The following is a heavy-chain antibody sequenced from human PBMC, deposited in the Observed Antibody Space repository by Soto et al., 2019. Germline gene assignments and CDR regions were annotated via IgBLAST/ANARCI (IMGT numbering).Heavy chain of an antibody. CDR1: GFTFSSYS. Sequence: GGSLRLSCAASGFTFSSYSMNWVRQAPGKGLEWVSSISSSSSYIYYADSVKGRFTISRDNAKNSLYLQMNSLRAEDTAVYYCARDRKWLQQNWFDPWGQGTLVTVSS. CDR3: ARDRKWLQQNWFDP. V-gene: IGHV3-21*01. CDR2: ISSSSSYI. J-gene: IGHJ5*02. D-gene: IGHD5-12*01.